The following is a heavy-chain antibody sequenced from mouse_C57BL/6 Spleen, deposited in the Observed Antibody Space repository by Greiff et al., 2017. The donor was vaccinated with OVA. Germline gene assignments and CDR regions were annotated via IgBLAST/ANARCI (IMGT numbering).Heavy chain of an antibody. CDR1: GFSLSTFGMG. Sequence: QVTLKVSGPGILQPSQTLSLTCSSSGFSLSTFGMGVGWIRQPSGLGLEWLAHIWWDDDKYYNPVLDSRPTISKDTSKNQAYLKIANVDTADTATYYCARITGEDAMDYWGQGTSVTVSS. CDR2: IWWDDDK. V-gene: IGHV8-8*01. J-gene: IGHJ4*01. CDR3: ARITGEDAMDY.